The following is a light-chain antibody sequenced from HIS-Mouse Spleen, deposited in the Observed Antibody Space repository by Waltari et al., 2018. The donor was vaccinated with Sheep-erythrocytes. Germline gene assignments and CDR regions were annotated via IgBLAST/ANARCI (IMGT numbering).Light chain of an antibody. V-gene: IGLV2-11*01. Sequence: QSALTQPRSVSGSPGQSVTIPCTGTSTAVGGYNYVSRYQQHPGKAPNLMIYDVSKRPSGVPDRFSGSKSGNTASLTISGLQAEDEADYYCCSYAGSYTLVFGGGTKLTVL. CDR3: CSYAGSYTLV. J-gene: IGLJ2*01. CDR1: STAVGGYNY. CDR2: DVS.